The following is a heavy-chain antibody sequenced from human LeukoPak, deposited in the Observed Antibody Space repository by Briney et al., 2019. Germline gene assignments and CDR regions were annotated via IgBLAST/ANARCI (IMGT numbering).Heavy chain of an antibody. V-gene: IGHV3-9*01. CDR3: AKALVRAGYYYGMDV. D-gene: IGHD6-13*01. CDR2: ISWNSGSI. CDR1: GFTFDDYA. Sequence: GRSLRLSCAASGFTFDDYAMHWVRQAPGKGLEWVSGISWNSGSIGYADSVKGRITISRDNAKNSLYLQMNSLRADDTALYYCAKALVRAGYYYGMDVWGQGTTVTVSS. J-gene: IGHJ6*02.